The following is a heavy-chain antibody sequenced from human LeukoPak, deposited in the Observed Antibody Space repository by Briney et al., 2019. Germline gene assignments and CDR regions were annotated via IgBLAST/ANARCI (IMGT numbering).Heavy chain of an antibody. Sequence: GGSLRLSCAASGFTFSSYAMHWVRQAPGKGLEWVAVISYDGSNKYYADSVKGRFTISRDNSKNTLYLQMNGLRAEDTAIYYCARDLNGDGGSFYYWGPGTLVTVSS. J-gene: IGHJ4*02. CDR2: ISYDGSNK. D-gene: IGHD1-26*01. CDR3: ARDLNGDGGSFYY. V-gene: IGHV3-30-3*01. CDR1: GFTFSSYA.